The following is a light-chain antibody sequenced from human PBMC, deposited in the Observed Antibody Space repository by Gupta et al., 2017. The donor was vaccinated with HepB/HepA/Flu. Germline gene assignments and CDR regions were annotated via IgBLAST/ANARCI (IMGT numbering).Light chain of an antibody. CDR2: DDS. Sequence: SYVLTQPPSVSVAPGKTARITCGGNNIGSKSVHWYQQKPGPAPVLVVHDDSDRPSGIPERFSGSNSGNTATLTISRVEAGDEADYYCQVWDRSSDQWVFGGGTKLTVL. V-gene: IGLV3-21*03. CDR3: QVWDRSSDQWV. CDR1: NIGSKS. J-gene: IGLJ3*02.